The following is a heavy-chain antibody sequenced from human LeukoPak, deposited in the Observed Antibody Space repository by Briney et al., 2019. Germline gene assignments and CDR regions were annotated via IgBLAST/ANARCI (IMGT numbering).Heavy chain of an antibody. V-gene: IGHV4-30-4*08. Sequence: SETLSLTCTVSGGSISSYYWSWIRQPPGKGLEWIGYIYYSGSTYYNPSLKSRVTISVDTSKNQFSLKLSSVTAADTAVYYCARGSGELSLFDYWGQGTLVTVSS. J-gene: IGHJ4*02. D-gene: IGHD1-26*01. CDR1: GGSISSYY. CDR3: ARGSGELSLFDY. CDR2: IYYSGST.